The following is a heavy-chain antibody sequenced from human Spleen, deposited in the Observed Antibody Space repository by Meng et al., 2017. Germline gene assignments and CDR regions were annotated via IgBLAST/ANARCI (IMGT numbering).Heavy chain of an antibody. CDR2: ISSSSSYI. D-gene: IGHD6-13*01. CDR3: ATQHSSSWYGLNYFDH. CDR1: GFTFSSYS. J-gene: IGHJ4*02. V-gene: IGHV3-21*04. Sequence: GESLKISCAASGFTFSSYSMNWVRQAPGKGLEWVSSISSSSSYIYYADSVKGRFTISRDNSKNTLYLQMNSLRAEDTAVYYCATQHSSSWYGLNYFDHWGQGTLVTVSS.